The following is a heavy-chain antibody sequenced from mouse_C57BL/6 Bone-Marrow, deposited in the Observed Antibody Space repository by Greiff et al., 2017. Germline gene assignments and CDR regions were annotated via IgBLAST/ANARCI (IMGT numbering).Heavy chain of an antibody. V-gene: IGHV14-4*01. D-gene: IGHD2-3*01. CDR3: SSFDGNYFDF. CDR2: IDPEIGAT. J-gene: IGHJ2*01. Sequence: VQLKQSGAELVRPGASVKLSCTASGFNIKDDYIHWVKQRPEQGLEWIGWIDPEIGATESASKFQGKATITSDTASNTAYLQLSSLTSADTAVYYCSSFDGNYFDFWGQGTPLTVAS. CDR1: GFNIKDDY.